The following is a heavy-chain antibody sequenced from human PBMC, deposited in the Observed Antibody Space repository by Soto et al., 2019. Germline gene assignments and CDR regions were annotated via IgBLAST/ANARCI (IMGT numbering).Heavy chain of an antibody. J-gene: IGHJ6*02. V-gene: IGHV5-51*01. CDR2: IYPGDSDT. CDR3: ARRGSETPYYYYGTDV. Sequence: GESLKISCKGSGYSFTSYWIGWVRQVPGKGLEWMGIIYPGDSDTRYSPSFQGQVTISADKSISTAYLQWSSLKASDTAMYYCARRGSETPYYYYGTDVWGQGTTVTVSS. CDR1: GYSFTSYW. D-gene: IGHD3-10*01.